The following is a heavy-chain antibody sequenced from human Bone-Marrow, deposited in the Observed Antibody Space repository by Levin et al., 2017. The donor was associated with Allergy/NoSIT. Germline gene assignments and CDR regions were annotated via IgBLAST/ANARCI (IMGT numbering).Heavy chain of an antibody. CDR3: ARATYGTNSADS. J-gene: IGHJ4*02. V-gene: IGHV4-59*01. CDR2: VHYSGIT. D-gene: IGHD2-8*01. Sequence: AGGSLRLSCTLSGGSIRNYYWNWIRQPPGKGLEWIGNVHYSGITNYNPSLESRVTISGDTSKNQFSLSLTSVTTADTAVYYCARATYGTNSADSWGRGTLVTVSA. CDR1: GGSIRNYY.